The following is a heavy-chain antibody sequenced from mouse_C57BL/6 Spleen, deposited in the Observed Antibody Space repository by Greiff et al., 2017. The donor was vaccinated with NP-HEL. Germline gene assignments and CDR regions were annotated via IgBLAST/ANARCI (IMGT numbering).Heavy chain of an antibody. D-gene: IGHD2-10*02. J-gene: IGHJ4*01. Sequence: QVQLQQSGAELVRPGASVTLSCKASGYTFTDYEMHWVKQTPVHGLEWIGAIDPETGGTAYNQKFKGKAILTADKSSSTAYMELRSLTSEDSAVYYCTRWYGTFYAMDYWGQGTPVTVSS. CDR2: IDPETGGT. CDR3: TRWYGTFYAMDY. CDR1: GYTFTDYE. V-gene: IGHV1-15*01.